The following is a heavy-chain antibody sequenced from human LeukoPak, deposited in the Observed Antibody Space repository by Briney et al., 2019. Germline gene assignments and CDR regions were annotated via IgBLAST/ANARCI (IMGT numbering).Heavy chain of an antibody. Sequence: GGSLRLSCAASGFTFSSYAMNWVRQAPGRGLEWVSYIGPSGTAIYYADSVKGRFTISRDNARNSLFLQMNSLRAEDTAVYYCARDADYYDSSGSPTHVDYWGQGTLVTVSS. CDR3: ARDADYYDSSGSPTHVDY. V-gene: IGHV3-48*01. CDR2: IGPSGTAI. CDR1: GFTFSSYA. J-gene: IGHJ4*02. D-gene: IGHD3-22*01.